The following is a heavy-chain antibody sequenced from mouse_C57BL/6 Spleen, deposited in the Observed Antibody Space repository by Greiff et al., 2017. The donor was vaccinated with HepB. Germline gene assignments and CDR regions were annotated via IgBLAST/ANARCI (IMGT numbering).Heavy chain of an antibody. V-gene: IGHV5-9*01. Sequence: DVMLVESGGGLVKPGGSLKLSCAASGFTFSSYTMSWVRQTPEKRLEWVATISGGGGNTYYPDSVKGRFTISRDNAKNTLYLQMSSLRSEDTALYYCARQLRLPFAYWGQGTLVTVSA. J-gene: IGHJ3*01. CDR1: GFTFSSYT. CDR3: ARQLRLPFAY. CDR2: ISGGGGNT. D-gene: IGHD3-2*02.